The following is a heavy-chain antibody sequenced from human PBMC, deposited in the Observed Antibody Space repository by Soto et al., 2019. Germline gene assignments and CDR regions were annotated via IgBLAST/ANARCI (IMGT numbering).Heavy chain of an antibody. CDR2: INPSGGST. D-gene: IGHD6-6*01. V-gene: IGHV1-46*01. CDR3: ARDSDSSHDD. CDR1: GYTVPSSY. Sequence: ASVQVSCKSSGYTVPSSYMHWVRQAPGQGLEWMEIINPSGGSTSYAQKFQGRVTMTRDTSTSTVYMELSSLRSEDTAVYYCARDSDSSHDDWGQGTLVTLSS. J-gene: IGHJ4*02.